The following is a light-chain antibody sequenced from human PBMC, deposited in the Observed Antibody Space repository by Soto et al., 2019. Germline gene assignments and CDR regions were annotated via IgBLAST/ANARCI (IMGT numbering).Light chain of an antibody. CDR1: QSVSSN. V-gene: IGKV3-15*01. J-gene: IGKJ1*01. CDR2: GAS. CDR3: QQYNNWPHWT. Sequence: EIVVTQSPATLSVSPGERATLSCRASQSVSSNLAWYQQKPGQAPRLLIYGASTRATGIPARFSGSGSGTEFTLTISSLQSEDFAVYYCQQYNNWPHWTFGQGTKV.